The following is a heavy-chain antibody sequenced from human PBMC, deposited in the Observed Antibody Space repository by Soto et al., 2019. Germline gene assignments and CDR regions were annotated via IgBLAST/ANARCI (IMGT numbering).Heavy chain of an antibody. Sequence: GGSLRLSCAASGFTFSSYSMNWVRQAPGKGLEWVSYISSSSSTIYYADSVKGRFTISRDNAKNSLYLQMNSLRDEDTAVYYCARDLKQQPPPLERWFDPWGQGTLVTVSS. CDR3: ARDLKQQPPPLERWFDP. V-gene: IGHV3-48*02. CDR1: GFTFSSYS. CDR2: ISSSSSTI. D-gene: IGHD6-13*01. J-gene: IGHJ5*02.